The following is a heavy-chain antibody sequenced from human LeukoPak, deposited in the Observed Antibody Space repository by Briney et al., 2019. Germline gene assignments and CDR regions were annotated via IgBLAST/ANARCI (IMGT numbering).Heavy chain of an antibody. Sequence: GGSLRLSCAASGFTFSDYYMSWIRQAPGKGPEWVSYISSSGSTIYYADSVKGRFTISRDNAKNSLYLQMNSLRAEDTAVYYCARVVRFHWFDPWGQGTLVTVSS. CDR3: ARVVRFHWFDP. V-gene: IGHV3-11*01. D-gene: IGHD2-21*01. J-gene: IGHJ5*02. CDR1: GFTFSDYY. CDR2: ISSSGSTI.